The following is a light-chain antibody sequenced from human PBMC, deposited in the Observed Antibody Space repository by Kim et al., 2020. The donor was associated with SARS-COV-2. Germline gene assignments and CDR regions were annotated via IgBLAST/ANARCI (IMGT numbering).Light chain of an antibody. J-gene: IGKJ3*01. V-gene: IGKV1-33*01. CDR2: DAS. CDR1: QDISNY. Sequence: SVGDRVTITCQASQDISNYLNWYQQKPGKAPKLLIYDASNLETGVPSRFSGSGSGTDFTFTISSLQPEDIATYYCQQYDNLPSSTFGPGTKVDIK. CDR3: QQYDNLPSST.